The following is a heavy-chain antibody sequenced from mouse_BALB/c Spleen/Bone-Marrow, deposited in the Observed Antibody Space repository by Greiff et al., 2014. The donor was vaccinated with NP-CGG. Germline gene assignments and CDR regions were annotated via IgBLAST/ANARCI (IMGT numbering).Heavy chain of an antibody. J-gene: IGHJ2*01. CDR3: ARHGSSGFDY. CDR2: ILPGNGNT. Sequence: QVQLQQSGAELMKPGASVKISCKATGYTFSTYWIEWVKQRPGHGLEWIGEILPGNGNTDYNKKFKGKATFTADTSSNTAYMQLSILTSEDSAVFYCARHGSSGFDYWGQGTALTVSS. D-gene: IGHD1-1*01. V-gene: IGHV1-9*01. CDR1: GYTFSTYW.